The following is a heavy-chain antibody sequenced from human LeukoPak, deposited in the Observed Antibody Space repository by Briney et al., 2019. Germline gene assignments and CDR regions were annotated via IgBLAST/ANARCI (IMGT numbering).Heavy chain of an antibody. CDR2: IKEDGSEK. J-gene: IGHJ4*02. D-gene: IGHD2-2*01. V-gene: IGHV3-7*01. Sequence: GGSLRLSCAAFGFIFSNYWMTWVRQAPGKGLEWVANIKEDGSEKYYMDSVKGRFTISRDNAKNSLYLQVNSLRAEDTAVYFCARDVHCVGTNCYPFDYWGQGALVTVSS. CDR3: ARDVHCVGTNCYPFDY. CDR1: GFIFSNYW.